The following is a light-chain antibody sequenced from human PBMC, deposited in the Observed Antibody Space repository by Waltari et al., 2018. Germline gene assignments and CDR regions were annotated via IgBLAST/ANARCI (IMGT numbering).Light chain of an antibody. J-gene: IGLJ2*01. V-gene: IGLV3-21*02. CDR2: DDS. Sequence: SYVLTQPPSASVAPGQTARIPCGGTKIGRKSVPRYQQKPGQAPVLVVYDDSDRPSGIPERFSGSNSGNTATLTISRVEAGDEADYYCQVWDSSSDHQVFGGGTKLTVL. CDR1: KIGRKS. CDR3: QVWDSSSDHQV.